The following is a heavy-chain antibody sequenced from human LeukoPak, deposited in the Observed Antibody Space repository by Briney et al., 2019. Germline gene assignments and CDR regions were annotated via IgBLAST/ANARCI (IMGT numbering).Heavy chain of an antibody. Sequence: GGSLRLSCAASGFTISSYAMSWVRQARGKGLEWVSAISGSGGSTYYADSVKGRFTISRDNSKNTLYLQMNSLRAEDTAVYYCARSTFGEPLGYWGQGSLVTVSS. J-gene: IGHJ4*02. D-gene: IGHD3-10*01. V-gene: IGHV3-23*01. CDR1: GFTISSYA. CDR3: ARSTFGEPLGY. CDR2: ISGSGGST.